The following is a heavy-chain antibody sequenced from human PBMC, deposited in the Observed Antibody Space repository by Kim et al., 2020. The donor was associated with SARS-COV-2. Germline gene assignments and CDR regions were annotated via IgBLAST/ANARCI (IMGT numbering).Heavy chain of an antibody. CDR1: GYTFTSYA. V-gene: IGHV1-3*01. J-gene: IGHJ5*02. Sequence: ASVKVSCQASGYTFTSYAMHWVRQAPGQRLEWMGWINAGNGNTKYSQKFQGRVTITRDTSASTAYMELSSLRSEDTAVYYCARGYYYGQNNWFDPWGQGTLVTVSS. CDR3: ARGYYYGQNNWFDP. CDR2: INAGNGNT. D-gene: IGHD3-10*01.